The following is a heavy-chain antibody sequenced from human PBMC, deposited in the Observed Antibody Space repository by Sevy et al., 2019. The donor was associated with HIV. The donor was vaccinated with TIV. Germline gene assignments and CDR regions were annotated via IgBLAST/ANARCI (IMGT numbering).Heavy chain of an antibody. CDR2: IKQDGSEK. V-gene: IGHV3-7*01. Sequence: GGSLRLSCAASGFTFNTYWMSWVRQAPGKGLEWVANIKQDGSEKYYVDSVKGRFTIFRDNAKNSLYLQMNSLRADDTAVYYCARVKVPYYYGSGVPDYWGQGTLVTVSS. CDR1: GFTFNTYW. D-gene: IGHD3-10*01. CDR3: ARVKVPYYYGSGVPDY. J-gene: IGHJ4*02.